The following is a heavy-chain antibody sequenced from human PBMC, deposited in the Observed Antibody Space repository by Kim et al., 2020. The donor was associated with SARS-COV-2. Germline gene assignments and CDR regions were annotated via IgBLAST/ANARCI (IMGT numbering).Heavy chain of an antibody. Sequence: GGSLRLSCAASGFTFSSYAMHWVRQAPGKGLEWGAVISYDGSNKYYADSVKGRFTISRDNSKNTLYLQMNSLTAEDTAVYYFARAVAGTYYYGMDVWGQG. V-gene: IGHV3-30*04. J-gene: IGHJ6*02. CDR2: ISYDGSNK. D-gene: IGHD6-19*01. CDR1: GFTFSSYA. CDR3: ARAVAGTYYYGMDV.